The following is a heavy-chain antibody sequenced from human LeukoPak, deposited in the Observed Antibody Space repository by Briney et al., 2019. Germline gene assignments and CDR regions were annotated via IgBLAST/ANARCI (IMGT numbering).Heavy chain of an antibody. V-gene: IGHV4-61*02. Sequence: SQTLSLTCTVSGGSISSGSYYWSWIRQPAGKGLEWIGRIYTSGSTSYNPSLKSRVTISVDTSKNQFSLKLSSVTAADTAVYYCARDHCGGSCKQWYFDLWGRGTLVTVSS. CDR3: ARDHCGGSCKQWYFDL. CDR1: GGSISSGSYY. D-gene: IGHD2-15*01. CDR2: IYTSGST. J-gene: IGHJ2*01.